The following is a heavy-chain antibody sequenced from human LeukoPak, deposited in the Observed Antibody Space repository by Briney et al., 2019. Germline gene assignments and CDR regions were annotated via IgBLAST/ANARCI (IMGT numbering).Heavy chain of an antibody. CDR3: ARVPYSSGWYYFDY. D-gene: IGHD6-19*01. CDR2: IFPGDSDT. J-gene: IGHJ4*02. V-gene: IGHV5-51*01. Sequence: GESLNISCKGSGYSFTTYWIGWVRQLPGKGLEWMGIIFPGDSDTRYSPSFQGQVTISADKSISTAYLQWSSLKASDTAMYYCARVPYSSGWYYFDYWGQGTLVTVPS. CDR1: GYSFTTYW.